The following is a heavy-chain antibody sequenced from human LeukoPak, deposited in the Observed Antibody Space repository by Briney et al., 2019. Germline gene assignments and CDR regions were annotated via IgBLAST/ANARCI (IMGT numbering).Heavy chain of an antibody. D-gene: IGHD3-16*02. CDR2: IKQDGSEK. CDR3: ARDNRDWSTFGGVIVRPFFDY. CDR1: GFTFSDHY. J-gene: IGHJ4*02. Sequence: GGSLRLSCAASGFTFSDHYMSWVRQAPGKGLEWVANIKQDGSEKYYVDSVKGRFTISRDNAKNSLYLQMNSLRAEDTAVYYCARDNRDWSTFGGVIVRPFFDYWGQGTLVTVSS. V-gene: IGHV3-7*01.